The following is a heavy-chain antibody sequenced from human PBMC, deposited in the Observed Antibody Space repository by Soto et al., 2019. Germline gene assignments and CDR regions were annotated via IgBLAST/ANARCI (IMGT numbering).Heavy chain of an antibody. Sequence: EVQLLESGGGLVQPGGSLRLSCAASGFTFSSYAMSWVRQAPGKGLEWVSAISGSGGSTYYADSVKGRFTISSDNSKNPLYLQMNSLRAEDTAVYYCAKDPAIAVAGRGGDYWGQGTLVTVSS. CDR3: AKDPAIAVAGRGGDY. CDR1: GFTFSSYA. J-gene: IGHJ4*02. V-gene: IGHV3-23*01. D-gene: IGHD6-19*01. CDR2: ISGSGGST.